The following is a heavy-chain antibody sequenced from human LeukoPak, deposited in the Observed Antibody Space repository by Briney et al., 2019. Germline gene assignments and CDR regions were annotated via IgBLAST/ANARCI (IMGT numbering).Heavy chain of an antibody. CDR2: IIAIFGKA. V-gene: IGHV1-69*13. Sequence: SVKVSCKASGGTFSSYAISWVRQAPGQGLEWMGGIIAIFGKANYAQKFQGRVTITADESTSTAYMELSSLRSEDTAVYYCASCSSTSCSDAFDIWGQGTMVTVSS. J-gene: IGHJ3*02. CDR3: ASCSSTSCSDAFDI. D-gene: IGHD2-2*01. CDR1: GGTFSSYA.